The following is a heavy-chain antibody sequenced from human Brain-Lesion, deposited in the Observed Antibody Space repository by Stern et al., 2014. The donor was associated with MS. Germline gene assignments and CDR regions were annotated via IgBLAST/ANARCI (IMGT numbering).Heavy chain of an antibody. J-gene: IGHJ5*02. CDR3: ARDRTCTGGSCYGT. Sequence: VHLVESGGKLIQPGESLRISCAASGFSVSNNYMTWVRQAPGKGLEWVXLIYSGGGTYYADSVKGRFTISRDNSKNTLYLQMNNLRAEDTAVYYCARDRTCTGGSCYGTWGQGTLVTVSS. D-gene: IGHD2-15*01. V-gene: IGHV3-53*01. CDR2: IYSGGGT. CDR1: GFSVSNNY.